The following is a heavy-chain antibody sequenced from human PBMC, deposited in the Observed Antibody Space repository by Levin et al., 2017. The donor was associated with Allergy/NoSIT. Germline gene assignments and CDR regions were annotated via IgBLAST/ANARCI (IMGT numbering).Heavy chain of an antibody. CDR3: AVLPSVPDPYPPGDS. CDR2: LSFDGSKK. J-gene: IGHJ5*01. Sequence: QPGGSLRLSCAASGFTFSRYGMHWVRQAPAQGLEWVAGLSFDGSKKYFADSVKGRFTISRDNSENTVFLHMNSLRVEDTAFYYCAVLPSVPDPYPPGDSWGQGTLVTVSA. D-gene: IGHD6-19*01. CDR1: GFTFSRYG. V-gene: IGHV3-30*03.